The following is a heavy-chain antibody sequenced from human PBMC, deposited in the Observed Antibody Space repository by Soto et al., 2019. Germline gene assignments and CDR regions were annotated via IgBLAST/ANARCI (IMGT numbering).Heavy chain of an antibody. J-gene: IGHJ3*02. Sequence: GGSLRLSCAASGFTFSSYAMSWVRQAPGKGLEWVSAISGSGGSTYYADSVKGRFTISRDNSKNTLYLQMNSLRAEDTAVYYCAKDIIVVVVAATFDAFDIWGQGTMVTVSS. V-gene: IGHV3-23*01. CDR1: GFTFSSYA. CDR2: ISGSGGST. CDR3: AKDIIVVVVAATFDAFDI. D-gene: IGHD2-15*01.